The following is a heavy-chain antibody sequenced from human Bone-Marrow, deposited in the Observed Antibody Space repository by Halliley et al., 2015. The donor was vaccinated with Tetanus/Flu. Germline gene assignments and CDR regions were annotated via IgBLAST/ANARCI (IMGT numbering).Heavy chain of an antibody. V-gene: IGHV5-51*01. Sequence: WVGIIYPGDSDIKYNPAFQGQVIISADKSISTAFLQWNSLQASDSAIYFCSRRNDITYSAALDVWGQGTTVIVSS. CDR3: SRRNDITYSAALDV. D-gene: IGHD3-9*01. CDR2: IYPGDSDI. J-gene: IGHJ6*02.